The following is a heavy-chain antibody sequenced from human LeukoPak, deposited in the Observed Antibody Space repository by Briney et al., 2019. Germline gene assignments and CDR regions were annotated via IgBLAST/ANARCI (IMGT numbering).Heavy chain of an antibody. J-gene: IGHJ4*02. V-gene: IGHV1-69*04. D-gene: IGHD5-12*01. CDR3: ASRVYGGYRGFDY. CDR2: IIPILGIA. Sequence: GASVKVSCKASGGTFSSYAISWVRQAPGQGLEWMGRIIPILGIANYAQKFQGRVTITADKSTSTAYMELSSLRSVDTAVYYCASRVYGGYRGFDYWGQGTLVTVSS. CDR1: GGTFSSYA.